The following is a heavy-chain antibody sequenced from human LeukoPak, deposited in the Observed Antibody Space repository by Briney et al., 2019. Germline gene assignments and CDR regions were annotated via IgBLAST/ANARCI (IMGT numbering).Heavy chain of an antibody. CDR2: INPNSGGT. D-gene: IGHD3-10*01. Sequence: ASVKVSCKASGYTFTGYYMHWVRQAPGQGLEWMGWINPNSGGTNYAQKFQGRVAMTRDTSISTAYMELSRLRSDDTAVYYCARDQLWFGESYRYYYYYYMDVWGKGTTVTISS. V-gene: IGHV1-2*02. CDR3: ARDQLWFGESYRYYYYYYMDV. J-gene: IGHJ6*03. CDR1: GYTFTGYY.